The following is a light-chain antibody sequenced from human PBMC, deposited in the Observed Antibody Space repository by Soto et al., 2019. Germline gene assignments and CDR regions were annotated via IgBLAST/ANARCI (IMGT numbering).Light chain of an antibody. CDR3: GADHGSGSNVVVV. CDR2: VGTGGIVG. V-gene: IGLV9-49*01. CDR1: SGYSNYK. J-gene: IGLJ2*01. Sequence: QPVLTQPPSASASLGASVTLTCTLSSGYSNYKVDWYQQRPGKGPRFVMRVGTGGIVGCKGDGIPDRFSVLGSGLNRYLTIKNIQEEDESDYHCGADHGSGSNVVVVFGGGTKLTVL.